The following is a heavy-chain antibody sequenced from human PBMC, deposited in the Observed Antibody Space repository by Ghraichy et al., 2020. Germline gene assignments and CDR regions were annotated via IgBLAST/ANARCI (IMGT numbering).Heavy chain of an antibody. CDR2: IYTSGST. CDR3: ARDLLSRDYDFWSGYLTVGMDV. J-gene: IGHJ6*02. V-gene: IGHV4-4*07. CDR1: GGSISSYY. D-gene: IGHD3-3*01. Sequence: GSLSLTCTVSGGSISSYYWSWIRQPAGKGLEWIGRIYTSGSTNYNPSLKSRVTMSVDTSKNQFSLKLSSVTAADTAVYYCARDLLSRDYDFWSGYLTVGMDVWGQGTTVTVSS.